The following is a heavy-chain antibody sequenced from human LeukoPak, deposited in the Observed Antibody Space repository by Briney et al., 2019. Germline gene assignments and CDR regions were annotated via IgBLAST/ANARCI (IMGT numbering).Heavy chain of an antibody. J-gene: IGHJ4*02. CDR1: GFTFSNYW. D-gene: IGHD5-18*01. CDR3: ARGYSYVYDSYFDY. CDR2: IKQDGSEK. V-gene: IGHV3-7*03. Sequence: GGSLRLSCAASGFTFSNYWMSWVRQAPGKGLEWVANIKQDGSEKYYVDSVKGRFTISRDNAKNSLYLHMNSLRAEDTAVCYCARGYSYVYDSYFDYWGQGTLVTVSS.